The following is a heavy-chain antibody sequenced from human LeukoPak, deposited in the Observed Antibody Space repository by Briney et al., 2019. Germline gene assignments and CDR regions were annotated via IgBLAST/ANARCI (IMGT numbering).Heavy chain of an antibody. D-gene: IGHD6-13*01. J-gene: IGHJ2*01. V-gene: IGHV4-59*08. Sequence: SGTLSLTCTVSGGSISSYYWSWIRQPPGKGLEWIGYIYYSGSTNYNPSLKSRVTISVDTSKNQFSLKLSSVTAADTAVYYCARMFYGSSWAYWYFDLWGRGTLVTVSS. CDR1: GGSISSYY. CDR3: ARMFYGSSWAYWYFDL. CDR2: IYYSGST.